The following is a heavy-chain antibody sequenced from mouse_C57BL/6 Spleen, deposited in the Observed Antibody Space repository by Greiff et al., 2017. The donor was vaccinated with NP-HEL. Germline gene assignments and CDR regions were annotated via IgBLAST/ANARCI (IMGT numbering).Heavy chain of an antibody. CDR3: ARTYGNPYYYAMDY. Sequence: VKLVESGPGLVAPSQSLSITCTVSGFSLTSYAISWVRQPPGKGLEWLGVIWTGGGTNYNSALKSRLSISKDNSKIQVFLKMNSLQTDDTARYYCARTYGNPYYYAMDYWGQGTSVTVSS. CDR1: GFSLTSYA. D-gene: IGHD2-1*01. CDR2: IWTGGGT. J-gene: IGHJ4*01. V-gene: IGHV2-9-1*01.